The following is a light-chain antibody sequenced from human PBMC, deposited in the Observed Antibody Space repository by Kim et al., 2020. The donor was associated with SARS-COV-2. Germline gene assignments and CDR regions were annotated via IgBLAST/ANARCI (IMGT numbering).Light chain of an antibody. CDR3: ISYTSSSTWV. Sequence: QSALTQPASVSGSPGQSITISCTGTSSDVGGYNYVPWYQQHPGKAPKLMIYDVSDRPSGVSNRFSGSQSGNTASLTISGLQAEDEADYYCISYTSSSTWVFGGGTQLTVL. CDR2: DVS. J-gene: IGLJ3*02. CDR1: SSDVGGYNY. V-gene: IGLV2-14*03.